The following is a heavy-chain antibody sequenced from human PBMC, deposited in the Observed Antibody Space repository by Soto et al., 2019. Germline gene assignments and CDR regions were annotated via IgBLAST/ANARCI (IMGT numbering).Heavy chain of an antibody. CDR3: AKDVVVVAATFNDAFDI. CDR2: ISGSGGST. J-gene: IGHJ3*02. Sequence: GESLKISCAASGFTFSSYAMSWVRQAPGKGLEWVSAISGSGGSTYYADSVKGRFTISRDNSKNTLYLQMNSLRAEDTAVYYCAKDVVVVAATFNDAFDIWGQGTMVTVSS. D-gene: IGHD2-15*01. CDR1: GFTFSSYA. V-gene: IGHV3-23*01.